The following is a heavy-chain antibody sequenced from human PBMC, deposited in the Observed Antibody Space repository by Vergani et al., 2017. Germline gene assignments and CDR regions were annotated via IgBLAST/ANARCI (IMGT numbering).Heavy chain of an antibody. CDR3: ARELQLTYYYYMDV. J-gene: IGHJ6*03. D-gene: IGHD1-1*01. CDR1: GDSVSSNCAA. V-gene: IGHV6-1*01. CDR2: TYYRSKWYN. Sequence: QVQLQQSGPGLVQPSQTLSLTCAISGDSVSSNCAAWIWLRPSPSRGLEWLVRTYYRSKWYNDYAVSVKSRITINPDTSKNQFSLQLTSVTPEDTAVYYCARELQLTYYYYMDVWGKGTTVTVSS.